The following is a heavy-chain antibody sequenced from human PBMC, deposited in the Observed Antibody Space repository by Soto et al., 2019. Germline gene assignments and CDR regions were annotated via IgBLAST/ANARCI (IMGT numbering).Heavy chain of an antibody. J-gene: IGHJ6*02. D-gene: IGHD6-13*01. Sequence: GASVKVSCTASGFTFSAYYIYWVRQAPGQGLEWIGWINPNSGGTNNAQKFQGRVTMTRDTSTSTVYMELSALIPDDTAVYYCARSLLDEYSSSWRSAYYGMDVWGQGTTVTVSS. CDR1: GFTFSAYY. CDR3: ARSLLDEYSSSWRSAYYGMDV. V-gene: IGHV1-2*02. CDR2: INPNSGGT.